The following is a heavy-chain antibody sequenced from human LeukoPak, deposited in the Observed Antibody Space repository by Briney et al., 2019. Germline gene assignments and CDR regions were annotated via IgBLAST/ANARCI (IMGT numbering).Heavy chain of an antibody. CDR2: IYSSGST. CDR1: GGSISSDY. D-gene: IGHD6-19*01. V-gene: IGHV4-4*07. Sequence: SETLSLTCTVSGGSISSDYWSWIRQPAGKGLEWIGRIYSSGSTNYNPSLKSRVTMSIDTSKNQFSLKLSPVTAADTAVYYCAREVGWYRHENYYYMDVWGKGTTVTVSS. CDR3: AREVGWYRHENYYYMDV. J-gene: IGHJ6*03.